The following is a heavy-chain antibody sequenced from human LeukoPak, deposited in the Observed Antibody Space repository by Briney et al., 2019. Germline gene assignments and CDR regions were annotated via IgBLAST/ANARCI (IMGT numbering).Heavy chain of an antibody. CDR3: GRDLGGRSGY. Sequence: PGGSLRLSCAVSGFTFRTYWMHWVRQVPGEGLVWVSRINEDGSITNYADSVKGRFTISRDNAENTLYLQMNNLTAEDTAVYYCGRDLGGRSGYWGLGTLVTVSS. CDR1: GFTFRTYW. V-gene: IGHV3-74*01. J-gene: IGHJ4*02. CDR2: INEDGSIT. D-gene: IGHD1-26*01.